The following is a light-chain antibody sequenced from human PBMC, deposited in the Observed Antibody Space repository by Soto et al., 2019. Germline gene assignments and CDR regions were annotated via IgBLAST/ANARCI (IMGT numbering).Light chain of an antibody. CDR3: QQSYSPIT. V-gene: IGKV1-39*01. CDR1: QSITSSY. CDR2: AAS. J-gene: IGKJ5*01. Sequence: DIVMAQSPDALAVALGERVTIPCRASQSITSSYLHWYQQKPGNAPKLLIYAASTLQSGVPSMFSGRGSGTDFTLTISSMQPADFATSYCQQSYSPITFGQGTRLEIK.